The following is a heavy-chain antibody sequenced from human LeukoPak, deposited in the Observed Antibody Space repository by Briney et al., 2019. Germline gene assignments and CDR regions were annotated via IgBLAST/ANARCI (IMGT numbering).Heavy chain of an antibody. CDR3: ARAGTFYYGSGSYFLLTWIDP. J-gene: IGHJ5*02. CDR2: INPNSGET. Sequence: EASVKVSCKASGYTFTSYGISWVRQAPGQGLEWMGLINPNSGETNYAKKFQGRVTMTRDTSISTAYMELSSLASDDTAVYYCARAGTFYYGSGSYFLLTWIDPWGQGTLVTVSS. CDR1: GYTFTSYG. V-gene: IGHV1-2*02. D-gene: IGHD3-10*01.